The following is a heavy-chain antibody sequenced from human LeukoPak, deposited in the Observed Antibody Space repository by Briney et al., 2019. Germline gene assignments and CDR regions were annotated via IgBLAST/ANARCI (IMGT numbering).Heavy chain of an antibody. CDR2: IRSKAYGGTT. CDR1: GFTFGDYA. CDR3: TRIEITMIVGDAFDI. V-gene: IGHV3-49*01. Sequence: GGSLRLSCTASGFTFGDYAMSWFRQAPGKGLEWVGFIRSKAYGGTTEYAASVKGRFTISRDGSKSIAYLQMNSLKTEDTAVYYCTRIEITMIVGDAFDIWGQGTMVTVSS. D-gene: IGHD3-22*01. J-gene: IGHJ3*02.